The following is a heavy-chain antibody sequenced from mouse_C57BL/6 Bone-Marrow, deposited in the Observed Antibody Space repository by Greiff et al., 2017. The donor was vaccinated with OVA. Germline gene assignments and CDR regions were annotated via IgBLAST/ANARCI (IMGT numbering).Heavy chain of an antibody. CDR2: IHPNSGST. CDR3: ARDDDGSSPDY. J-gene: IGHJ2*01. Sequence: VQLQQPGAELVKPGASVKLSCKASGYTFTSYWMHWVKQRPGQGLEWIGMIHPNSGSTNYNEKFKSKATLTVDKSSSTAYMQLSSLTSEDSAVYYCARDDDGSSPDYWGQGTTLTVSS. D-gene: IGHD1-1*01. V-gene: IGHV1-64*01. CDR1: GYTFTSYW.